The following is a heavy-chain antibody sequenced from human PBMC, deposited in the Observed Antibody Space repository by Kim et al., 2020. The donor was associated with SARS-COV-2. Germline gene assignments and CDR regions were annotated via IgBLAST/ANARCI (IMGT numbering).Heavy chain of an antibody. Sequence: SETLSLTCTVSGGSISSSSYYWGWIRQPPGKGLEWIGSIYYSGSTYYNPSLKSRVTISVDTSKNQFSLKLSSVTAADTAVYYCARQTLQISTVTTIGWFDPWGQGTLVTVSS. D-gene: IGHD4-17*01. J-gene: IGHJ5*02. CDR3: ARQTLQISTVTTIGWFDP. CDR2: IYYSGST. V-gene: IGHV4-39*01. CDR1: GGSISSSSYY.